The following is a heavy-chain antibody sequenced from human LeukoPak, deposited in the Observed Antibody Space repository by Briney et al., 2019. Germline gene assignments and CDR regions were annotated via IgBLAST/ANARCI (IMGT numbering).Heavy chain of an antibody. CDR2: IISIFGKA. CDR1: GGTFSSYA. D-gene: IGHD3-9*01. J-gene: IGHJ4*02. V-gene: IGHV1-69*05. Sequence: SVSVSCMASGGTFSSYAISWVRQAPGQGVEWVGGIISIFGKANYSQTLEGRVTITTDKSTRTAYMEKNSLRSEDTGVYYSARPAGQTALVTTRFYSWGQGTLVTVSS. CDR3: ARPAGQTALVTTRFYS.